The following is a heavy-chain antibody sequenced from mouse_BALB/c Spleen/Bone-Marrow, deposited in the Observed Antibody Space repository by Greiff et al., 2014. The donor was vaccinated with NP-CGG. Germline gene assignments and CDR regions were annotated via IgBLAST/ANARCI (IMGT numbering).Heavy chain of an antibody. CDR2: IHYSGST. V-gene: IGHV3-1*02. Sequence: EVKLVESGPDLVKPSQSLSLTCTVTGYSITSGYSWHWIRQSPGNKLEWMGYIHYSGSTNYNPSLKSRISITRDTSKNQFFLQLISVTTGDTATYYCARGENYGYDGFAYWGQGTLVTVSA. CDR3: ARGENYGYDGFAY. D-gene: IGHD2-2*01. J-gene: IGHJ3*01. CDR1: GYSITSGYS.